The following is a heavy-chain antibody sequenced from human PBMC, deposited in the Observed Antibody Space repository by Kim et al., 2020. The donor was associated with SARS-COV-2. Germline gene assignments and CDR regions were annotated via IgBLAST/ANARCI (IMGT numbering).Heavy chain of an antibody. V-gene: IGHV3-7*01. D-gene: IGHD3-3*01. CDR3: ARETGDYDFWSGLDVPYYYMDV. J-gene: IGHJ6*03. Sequence: GGSLRLSCAASGFTFSSYWMSWVRQAPGKGLEWVANIKQDGSEKYYVDSVKGRFTISRDNAKNSLYLQMNSLRAEDTAVYYCARETGDYDFWSGLDVPYYYMDVWGEGTTVTVSS. CDR2: IKQDGSEK. CDR1: GFTFSSYW.